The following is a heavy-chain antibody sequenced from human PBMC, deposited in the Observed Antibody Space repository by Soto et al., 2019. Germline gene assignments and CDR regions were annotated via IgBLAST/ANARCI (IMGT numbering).Heavy chain of an antibody. Sequence: PSETLSLTCTVSGGSIRNGDYYWCWIRQPPGKGLEWIGYVCYSGTTYSHPSLNSRVSISVDTSENQFSLRLTSVTAADTAVYYCVTVNLVGAAYYFDYWGPGTLVTVSS. CDR3: VTVNLVGAAYYFDY. V-gene: IGHV4-30-4*01. CDR2: VCYSGTT. D-gene: IGHD1-26*01. CDR1: GGSIRNGDYY. J-gene: IGHJ4*02.